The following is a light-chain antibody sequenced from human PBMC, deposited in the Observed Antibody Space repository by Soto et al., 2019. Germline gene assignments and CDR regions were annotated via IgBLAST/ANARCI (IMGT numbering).Light chain of an antibody. CDR3: QQSNSFPLT. Sequence: DVQMTQSPSSVSASVGDRVTITCRASQGISSRLAWYQQKQGKAPNLLMYAASSLKSGDLSRFSGSGSETDFTLTIGSLQPEDFATYYCQQSNSFPLTFGGGTKVEIK. CDR2: AAS. V-gene: IGKV1-12*01. J-gene: IGKJ4*01. CDR1: QGISSR.